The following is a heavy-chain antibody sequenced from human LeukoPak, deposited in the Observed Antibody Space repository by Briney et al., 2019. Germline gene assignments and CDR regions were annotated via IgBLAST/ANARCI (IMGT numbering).Heavy chain of an antibody. CDR2: MNPNSGNT. Sequence: ASVKVSCKASEYTFTSYDINWVRQATGQGLEWMGWMNPNSGNTGYAQKFQGRVTMTRNTSISTAYMELSSLRSEDTAVYYCARTLTMIVVVDYWGQGTLVTVSS. V-gene: IGHV1-8*01. CDR3: ARTLTMIVVVDY. CDR1: EYTFTSYD. D-gene: IGHD3-22*01. J-gene: IGHJ4*02.